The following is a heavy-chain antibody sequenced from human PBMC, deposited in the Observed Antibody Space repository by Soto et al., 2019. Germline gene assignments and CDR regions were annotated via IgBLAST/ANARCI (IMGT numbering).Heavy chain of an antibody. J-gene: IGHJ4*02. CDR1: GGSISSGGYY. CDR2: IYHSGST. CDR3: VRGNTYFDY. V-gene: IGHV4-31*03. Sequence: SETLSLTCTVSGGSISSGGYYWSWIRQHPGKGLEWIGHIYHSGSTYYNPSLKSRVTISVDTSKNQFSLKLSSVTAADTAVYYCVRGNTYFDYWGQGTLVTSPQ.